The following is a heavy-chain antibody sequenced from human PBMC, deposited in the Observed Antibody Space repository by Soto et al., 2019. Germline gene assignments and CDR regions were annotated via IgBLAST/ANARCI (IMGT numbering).Heavy chain of an antibody. CDR1: GFTLSSYA. D-gene: IGHD5-12*01. V-gene: IGHV3-30*04. Sequence: GGCMRLSWAASGFTLSSYAVDWDRQAPGKGLECVAVLSYDGRSKYNAASVKGPFTISRENSKNTQYVQMKWMSAEDPAVYFCARNASSWLLDIWGQGTMVTVSS. CDR3: ARNASSWLLDI. CDR2: LSYDGRSK. J-gene: IGHJ3*02.